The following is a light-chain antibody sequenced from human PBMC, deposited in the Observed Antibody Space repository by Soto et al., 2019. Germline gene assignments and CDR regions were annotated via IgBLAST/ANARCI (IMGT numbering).Light chain of an antibody. CDR2: GAS. V-gene: IGKV3-15*01. CDR1: QSVSNN. CDR3: QQYNSWWT. Sequence: EIVMTQSPATLSVSPGERATLSCRASQSVSNNLAWYQKKPGQAPRLLIYGASTRATGIPARFSGSGSGTEFSLTISSLQSEEFAFYYCQQYNSWWTFGQGTRVDI. J-gene: IGKJ1*01.